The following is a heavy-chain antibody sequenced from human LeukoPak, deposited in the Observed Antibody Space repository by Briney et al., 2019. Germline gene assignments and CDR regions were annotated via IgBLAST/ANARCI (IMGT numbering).Heavy chain of an antibody. CDR1: GYSISSGYY. J-gene: IGHJ4*02. V-gene: IGHV4-38-2*02. Sequence: SETLSLTCTVSGYSISSGYYWGWIRQPPGKGLEWIGSIYHSGSTYYNPSLKSRVTISVDTSKNQFSLKLSSVTAADTAVYYCARDHDLLVVVAHFDYWGQGTLVTVSS. CDR3: ARDHDLLVVVAHFDY. D-gene: IGHD2-15*01. CDR2: IYHSGST.